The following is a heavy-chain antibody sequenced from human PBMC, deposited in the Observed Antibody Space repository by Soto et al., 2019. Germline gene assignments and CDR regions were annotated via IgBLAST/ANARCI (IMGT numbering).Heavy chain of an antibody. CDR3: ARVARDYIDAFDI. D-gene: IGHD3-10*01. CDR1: GGSIGSGDYY. J-gene: IGHJ3*02. CDR2: IYYSGGP. V-gene: IGHV4-30-4*01. Sequence: QVQLQESGPGLVKPLQTLSLTCTVSGGSIGSGDYYWGWIRQPPGKGLEWIGYIYYSGGPYYNPSLKSRLTISVDLSKDQFSLKLSSVTAADTAVYYCARVARDYIDAFDIWGQGTMVTVSS.